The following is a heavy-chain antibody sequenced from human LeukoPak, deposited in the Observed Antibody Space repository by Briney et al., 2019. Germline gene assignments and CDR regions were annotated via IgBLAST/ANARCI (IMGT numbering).Heavy chain of an antibody. V-gene: IGHV3-7*03. CDR1: GFTFSGYW. Sequence: GGSLRLSCADSGFTFSGYWMNWVRQAPGKGLEWVANINQNGSEKYYVDSVKGRFTISRDNAKNSLYLQMNSLRAEDTAVYYCARESLLGTNFDYWGQGTLVTVSS. CDR3: ARESLLGTNFDY. D-gene: IGHD7-27*01. CDR2: INQNGSEK. J-gene: IGHJ4*02.